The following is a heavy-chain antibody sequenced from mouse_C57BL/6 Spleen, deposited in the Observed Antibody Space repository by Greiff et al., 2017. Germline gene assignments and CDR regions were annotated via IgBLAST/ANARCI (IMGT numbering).Heavy chain of an antibody. CDR2: ILPGSGST. CDR3: ARGTTVVDKALWYFDV. J-gene: IGHJ1*03. V-gene: IGHV1-9*01. D-gene: IGHD1-1*01. CDR1: GYTFTGYW. Sequence: VQLQQSGAELMKPGASVKLSCKATGYTFTGYWIEWVKQRPGHGLEWIGEILPGSGSTNYNEKFKGKATFTADTSSTTAYMQLSSLTTEDSAIYYCARGTTVVDKALWYFDVWGTGTTVTVSS.